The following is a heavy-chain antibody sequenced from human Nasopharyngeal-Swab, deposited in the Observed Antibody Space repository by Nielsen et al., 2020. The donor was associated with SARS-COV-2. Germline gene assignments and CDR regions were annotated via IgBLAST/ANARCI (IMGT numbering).Heavy chain of an antibody. V-gene: IGHV3-9*01. Sequence: SLKISCAASGFTFDDYAMHWVRQIPGKGLEWVAPISWNGGIVGYPDSLKGRVTISRDNSKNTVYLQMNSLRAEDSAVYYCARGPMYYKSLTGFQNYYFDYWGQGTLVTVSS. CDR1: GFTFDDYA. J-gene: IGHJ4*02. CDR3: ARGPMYYKSLTGFQNYYFDY. CDR2: ISWNGGIV. D-gene: IGHD3-9*01.